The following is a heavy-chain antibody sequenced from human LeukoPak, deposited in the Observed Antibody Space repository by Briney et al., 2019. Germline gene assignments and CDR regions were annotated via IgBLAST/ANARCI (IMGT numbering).Heavy chain of an antibody. CDR2: IYPGDSDT. V-gene: IGHV5-51*01. D-gene: IGHD5-24*01. Sequence: GESLKISCKGSGYSFTNYWIGWVRQMPGKGLEWMGIIYPGDSDTRYSPSFQGQVTISTDKSISTAYLQWSSLKASDTAMYYCARRATYPNNWFDPWGRGTLVTVSS. CDR3: ARRATYPNNWFDP. J-gene: IGHJ2*01. CDR1: GYSFTNYW.